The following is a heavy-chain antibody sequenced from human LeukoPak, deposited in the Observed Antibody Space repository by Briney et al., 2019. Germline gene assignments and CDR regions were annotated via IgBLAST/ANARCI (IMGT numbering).Heavy chain of an antibody. D-gene: IGHD6-13*01. J-gene: IGHJ4*02. V-gene: IGHV5-51*01. CDR2: IYPGDSDT. CDR1: GYSFTSYW. Sequence: GESLKISCKGSGYSFTSYWIGWVRQMPGKGLEWMGSIYPGDSDTRYSPSFQGQVTISADKSISTAYLQWSSLKASDTAMYYCARLRYSGTWYRFDYFDYWGQGTLVTVSS. CDR3: ARLRYSGTWYRFDYFDY.